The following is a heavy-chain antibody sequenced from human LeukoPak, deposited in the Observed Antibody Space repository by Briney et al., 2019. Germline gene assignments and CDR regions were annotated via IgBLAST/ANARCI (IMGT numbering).Heavy chain of an antibody. CDR2: IYYSGGT. CDR1: GVSISGNY. D-gene: IGHD3-10*01. CDR3: AKSNGYGLVDI. J-gene: IGHJ3*02. V-gene: IGHV4-59*12. Sequence: SETLSLTCTVSGVSISGNYWSWIRQPPGKGLEWIGYIYYSGGTNYNPSLKSRVTISVDTSRNQFSLKLNSVTAADTAVYYCAKSNGYGLVDIWGQGTMVTVSS.